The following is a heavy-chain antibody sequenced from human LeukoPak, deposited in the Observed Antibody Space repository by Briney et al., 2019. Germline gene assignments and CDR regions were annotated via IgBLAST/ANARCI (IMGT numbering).Heavy chain of an antibody. J-gene: IGHJ4*02. CDR2: IKQDGSEK. CDR1: GFTFSSYW. CDR3: ARDRFYGSGSLDIDY. D-gene: IGHD3-10*01. V-gene: IGHV3-7*01. Sequence: GESLRLSCAASGFTFSSYWMSWVRQAPGKGLEWVANIKQDGSEKYYVDSVKGRFTISRDNAKNSLYLQMNSLRAEDTAVYYCARDRFYGSGSLDIDYWGQGTLVTVYS.